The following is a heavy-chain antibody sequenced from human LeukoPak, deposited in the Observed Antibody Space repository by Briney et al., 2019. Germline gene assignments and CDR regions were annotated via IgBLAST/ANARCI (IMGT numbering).Heavy chain of an antibody. Sequence: GGSLRLSCAASGFTFSSYWMHWVCQAPGKGLVWVSRINSDGSSTSYADSVKGRFTISRDNAKNTLYLQMNSLRAEDTAVYYCTYGSGSYFGYWGQGTLVTVSS. V-gene: IGHV3-74*01. J-gene: IGHJ4*02. D-gene: IGHD3-10*01. CDR2: INSDGSST. CDR3: TYGSGSYFGY. CDR1: GFTFSSYW.